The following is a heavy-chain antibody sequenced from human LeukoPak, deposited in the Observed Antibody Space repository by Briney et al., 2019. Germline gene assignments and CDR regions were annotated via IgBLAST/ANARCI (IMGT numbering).Heavy chain of an antibody. Sequence: SETLSLTCAVYGGSFSGYYWSWIRQPPGKGLEWIGEINHSGSTNYNPSLKSRVTISVDTSKNQFSLKLSSVTAADTAVYYCARSGSYYVPDAFDNWGQGTMVTVSS. V-gene: IGHV4-34*01. J-gene: IGHJ3*02. CDR2: INHSGST. CDR3: ARSGSYYVPDAFDN. CDR1: GGSFSGYY. D-gene: IGHD1-26*01.